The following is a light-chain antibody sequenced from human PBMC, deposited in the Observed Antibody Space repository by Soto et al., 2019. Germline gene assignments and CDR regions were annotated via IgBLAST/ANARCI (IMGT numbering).Light chain of an antibody. CDR2: DAS. J-gene: IGKJ1*01. V-gene: IGKV1-5*01. CDR3: QHYSSVWA. Sequence: DIQMTQSPSTLSASIGDRVTITCRASQTITRWMAWYQQKLGKAPKVLIYDASSLESGVPSRFSGSGSGTEFTLTISSLQPDDFATYYCQHYSSVWAFGQGTKVDIK. CDR1: QTITRW.